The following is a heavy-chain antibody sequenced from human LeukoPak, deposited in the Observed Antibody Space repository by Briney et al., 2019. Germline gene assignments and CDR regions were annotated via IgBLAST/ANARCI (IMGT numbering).Heavy chain of an antibody. CDR1: GGTFISYT. Sequence: ASVKVSCKASGGTFISYTISWVRQAPGQGGEWRGRIIPILGIANYAQKFQGRVTITADKSTTTAYMELSSLTSEDTAVYYCARANIVVVPAATGAYYYGMDVWGQGTTVTVSS. CDR3: ARANIVVVPAATGAYYYGMDV. D-gene: IGHD2-2*01. J-gene: IGHJ6*02. V-gene: IGHV1-69*02. CDR2: IIPILGIA.